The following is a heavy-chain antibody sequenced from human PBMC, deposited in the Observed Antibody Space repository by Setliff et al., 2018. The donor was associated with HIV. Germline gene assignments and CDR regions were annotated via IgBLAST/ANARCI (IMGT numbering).Heavy chain of an antibody. D-gene: IGHD3-9*01. Sequence: GGSLRLSCAASGFTFSNYSMNCVRQTPGKGLEWVSYISAYATYIYYAHPLKGRFTISRDNAENSLYLQMNSLRAEDTAVYYCARDNGRYFDRGWFDPCGQGALVTVSS. CDR2: ISAYATYI. V-gene: IGHV3-21*01. J-gene: IGHJ5*02. CDR1: GFTFSNYS. CDR3: ARDNGRYFDRGWFDP.